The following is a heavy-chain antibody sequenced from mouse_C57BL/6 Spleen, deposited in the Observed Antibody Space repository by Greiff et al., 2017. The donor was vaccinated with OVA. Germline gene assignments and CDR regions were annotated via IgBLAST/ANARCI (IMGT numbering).Heavy chain of an antibody. J-gene: IGHJ4*01. CDR1: GFTFSDYY. V-gene: IGHV5-12*01. D-gene: IGHD1-1*01. CDR2: ISNGGGST. Sequence: EVKVVESGGGLVQPGGSLKLSCAASGFTFSDYYMYWVRQTPEKRLEWVAYISNGGGSTYYPDTVKGRFTISRDNAKNTLYLQMSRLKSEDTAMYYCARDGFYYYGSGPAGGAMDYWGQGTSVTVSS. CDR3: ARDGFYYYGSGPAGGAMDY.